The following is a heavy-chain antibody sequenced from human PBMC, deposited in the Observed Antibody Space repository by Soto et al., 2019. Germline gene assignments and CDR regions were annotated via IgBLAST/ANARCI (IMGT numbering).Heavy chain of an antibody. CDR2: ILYDGSYK. V-gene: IGHV3-30*18. Sequence: GGSLRLSCAASGFTFSSYCMHWARQAPGKGLEWVAIILYDGSYKYCADSVKGRFTISRDNSKNTLYLEMSSLRAEDSSLYYCAKHSYDSAIDYWGQGTLVTVSS. D-gene: IGHD1-1*01. J-gene: IGHJ4*02. CDR3: AKHSYDSAIDY. CDR1: GFTFSSYC.